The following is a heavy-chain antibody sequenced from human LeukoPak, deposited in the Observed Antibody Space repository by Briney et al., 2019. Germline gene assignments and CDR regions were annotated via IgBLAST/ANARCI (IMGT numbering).Heavy chain of an antibody. Sequence: SETLSLTCAVYSGSFSGYYWTWIRQPPGQGLEWIGEINHRGSTNYNPSLKSRVTISVDTSKNQFSLKLSSVTAADTAVYYCARGGGYSSGWADYWGQGTLVTVSS. J-gene: IGHJ4*02. V-gene: IGHV4-34*01. CDR2: INHRGST. D-gene: IGHD6-19*01. CDR3: ARGGGYSSGWADY. CDR1: SGSFSGYY.